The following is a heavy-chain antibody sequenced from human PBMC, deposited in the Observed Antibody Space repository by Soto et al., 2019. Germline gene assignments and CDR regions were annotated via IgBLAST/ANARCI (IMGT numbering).Heavy chain of an antibody. D-gene: IGHD3-16*01. CDR2: IYYSGST. J-gene: IGHJ3*02. CDR1: GGSISSYY. Sequence: ETLSLTCTVSGGSISSYYWSWIRQPPGKGLEWIGYIYYSGSTNYNPSLKSRVTISVDTSKNQFSLKLSSVTAADTAVYYCARRWGSAFDIWGQGTMVTVSS. V-gene: IGHV4-59*08. CDR3: ARRWGSAFDI.